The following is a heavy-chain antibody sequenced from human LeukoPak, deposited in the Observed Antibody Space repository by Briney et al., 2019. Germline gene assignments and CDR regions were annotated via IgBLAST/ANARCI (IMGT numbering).Heavy chain of an antibody. J-gene: IGHJ1*01. CDR3: ARHEAAAPLVSIAAAATYGGYFQH. V-gene: IGHV4-39*01. CDR1: GGSISSSSYY. D-gene: IGHD6-13*01. Sequence: PSETLSLTCTVSGGSISSSSYYWGWIRQPPGKGLEWIGSIYYSGSTYYNPSLKSRVTISVDTSKNQFSLKLSSVTAADTAVYYCARHEAAAPLVSIAAAATYGGYFQHWGQGTLVTVSS. CDR2: IYYSGST.